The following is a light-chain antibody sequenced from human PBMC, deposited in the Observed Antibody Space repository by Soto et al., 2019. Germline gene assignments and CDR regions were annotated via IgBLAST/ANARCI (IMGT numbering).Light chain of an antibody. Sequence: DIQMTQSPSTLSASVGDRVTITCRASQSISSWFAWYQQKPGKAPKLLIYKASSLESGVPSRFSGSGSGTEFTLTISSLQPDDFSNYYCQQYNISFGQGTNVEIK. V-gene: IGKV1-5*03. CDR3: QQYNIS. CDR2: KAS. J-gene: IGKJ1*01. CDR1: QSISSW.